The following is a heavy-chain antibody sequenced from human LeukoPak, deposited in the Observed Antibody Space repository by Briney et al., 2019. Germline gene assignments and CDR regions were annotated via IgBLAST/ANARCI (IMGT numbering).Heavy chain of an antibody. CDR1: GFTFSSYSMN. D-gene: IGHD6-13*01. J-gene: IGHJ5*02. CDR2: IYNSGST. Sequence: GSLRLSCAASGFTFSSYSMNWVRQAPGKGLEWIGSIYNSGSTYYNPSLKSRVTISVDMSKNQFSLKLISVTAADTAVYYCARSSSSWYTGWFDPWGQGTLVTVSS. V-gene: IGHV4-59*05. CDR3: ARSSSSWYTGWFDP.